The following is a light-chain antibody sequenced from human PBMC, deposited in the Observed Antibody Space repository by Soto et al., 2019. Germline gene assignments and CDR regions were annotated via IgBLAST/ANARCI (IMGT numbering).Light chain of an antibody. J-gene: IGKJ1*01. CDR3: QQYGRSSWT. Sequence: EIVMTQSPVTLSVSPGERATLSCRASQNISRSLAWYQQKPGQGPSLLIYGTSTRAGGVPARFSGGGSGTDFTLTISRLEPEDFAVYYCQQYGRSSWTFGQGTKVDI. CDR2: GTS. CDR1: QNISRS. V-gene: IGKV3-20*01.